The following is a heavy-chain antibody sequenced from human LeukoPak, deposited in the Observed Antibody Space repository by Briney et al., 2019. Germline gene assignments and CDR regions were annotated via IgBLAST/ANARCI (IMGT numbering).Heavy chain of an antibody. D-gene: IGHD2-21*01. J-gene: IGHJ5*02. Sequence: GGSLRLSCAASVFTFSSYSMNWVRQAPGKGLEWVSYISSSSSTIYYADSVKGRFTISRDNAKNSLYLQMNSLRAEDTAVYYCASLIVVVIANNWFDPWGQGTLVTASS. V-gene: IGHV3-48*01. CDR3: ASLIVVVIANNWFDP. CDR2: ISSSSSTI. CDR1: VFTFSSYS.